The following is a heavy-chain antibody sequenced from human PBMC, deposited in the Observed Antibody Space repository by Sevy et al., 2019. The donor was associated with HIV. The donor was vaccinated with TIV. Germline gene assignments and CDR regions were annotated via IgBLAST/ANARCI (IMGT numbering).Heavy chain of an antibody. J-gene: IGHJ4*02. V-gene: IGHV1-24*01. Sequence: ASVKVSCKVSGRTLTQLSIHWVRQAPGKGLEWMGTFDPEDDEKIYAQKFQGRVTMTEDTSTDTAYMGLSRLRSEDTAVYYCATTKDYYESSGYPFDYWGQGTLVTVSS. CDR3: ATTKDYYESSGYPFDY. CDR1: GRTLTQLS. CDR2: FDPEDDEK. D-gene: IGHD5-12*01.